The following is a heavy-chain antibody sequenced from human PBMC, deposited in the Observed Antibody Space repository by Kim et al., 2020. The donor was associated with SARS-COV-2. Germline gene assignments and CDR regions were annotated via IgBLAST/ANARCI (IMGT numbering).Heavy chain of an antibody. CDR1: GFTFSSYA. CDR2: ISGSGGST. CDR3: AKGEASNYYYYYGMDV. D-gene: IGHD4-4*01. Sequence: GGSLRLSCAASGFTFSSYAMSWVRQAPGKGLEWVSAISGSGGSTYYADSVKGRFTISRDNSKNTLYLQMNSLRAEDTAVYYCAKGEASNYYYYYGMDVWGQGTTVTVSS. J-gene: IGHJ6*02. V-gene: IGHV3-23*01.